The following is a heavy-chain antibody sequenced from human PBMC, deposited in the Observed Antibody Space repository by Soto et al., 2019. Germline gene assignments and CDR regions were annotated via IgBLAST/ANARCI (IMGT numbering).Heavy chain of an antibody. CDR3: TLATGGDAFDI. CDR1: GFTFGDYS. V-gene: IGHV3-49*03. CDR2: TRSKAYGGTT. Sequence: GGSLRLSCTASGFTFGDYSMSWFRQAPGKGLEWVGFTRSKAYGGTTEYAASVKGRFTISRDDSKSIAYLQMNSLKTEDTAVYYCTLATGGDAFDIWGQGTMVTVSS. D-gene: IGHD5-12*01. J-gene: IGHJ3*02.